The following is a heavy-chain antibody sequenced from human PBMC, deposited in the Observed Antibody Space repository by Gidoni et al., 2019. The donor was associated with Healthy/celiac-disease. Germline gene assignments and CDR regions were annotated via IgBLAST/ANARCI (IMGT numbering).Heavy chain of an antibody. V-gene: IGHV3-21*01. CDR3: ARGGILTGYYGYYYYYGMDV. Sequence: EVQLVESGGGLVKPGGYLRLSCAASGFTFSSYSMNWVRQAPGKGLEWVSSISSSSSYIYYEDSVKGRFTISRDNAKNSLYLQMNSLRDEDTAGYYCARGGILTGYYGYYYYYGMDVWGQGTTVTVSS. J-gene: IGHJ6*02. D-gene: IGHD3-9*01. CDR2: ISSSSSYI. CDR1: GFTFSSYS.